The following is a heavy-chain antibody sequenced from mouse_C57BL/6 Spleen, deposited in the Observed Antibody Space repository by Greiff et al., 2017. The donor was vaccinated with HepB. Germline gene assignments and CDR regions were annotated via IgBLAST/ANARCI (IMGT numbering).Heavy chain of an antibody. CDR2: ISSGSSTI. CDR3: ARLCPFITTVVLDY. V-gene: IGHV5-17*01. CDR1: GFTFSDYG. D-gene: IGHD1-1*01. J-gene: IGHJ2*01. Sequence: EVMLVESGGGLVKPGGSLKLSCAASGFTFSDYGMHWVRQAPEKGLEWVAYISSGSSTIYYADTVKGRFTISRDNAKNTLFLQMTSLRSEDTARYYCARLCPFITTVVLDYWGQGTTLTVSS.